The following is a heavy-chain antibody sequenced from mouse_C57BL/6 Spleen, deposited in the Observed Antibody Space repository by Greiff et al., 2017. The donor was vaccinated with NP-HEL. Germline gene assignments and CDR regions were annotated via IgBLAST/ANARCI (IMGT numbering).Heavy chain of an antibody. J-gene: IGHJ4*01. CDR2: IDPSDSYT. D-gene: IGHD2-5*01. Sequence: QVQLQQPGAELVMPGASVKLSCKASGYTFTSYWMHWVKQRPGQGLAWIGEIDPSDSYTNYNQKFKGKSTLTVDKSSSTAYMQLSSLTSEDSAVYYCARGDYSNYGGAMDYWGQGTSVTVSS. CDR3: ARGDYSNYGGAMDY. CDR1: GYTFTSYW. V-gene: IGHV1-69*01.